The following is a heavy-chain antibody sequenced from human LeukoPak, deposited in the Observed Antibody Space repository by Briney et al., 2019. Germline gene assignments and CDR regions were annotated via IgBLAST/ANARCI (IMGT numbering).Heavy chain of an antibody. CDR2: ISGSGGST. CDR3: AKASSAYYYYGMDV. CDR1: GFTFTNYA. J-gene: IGHJ6*02. Sequence: GSLRLSCAASGFTFTNYAMSWVRQAPGKGLEWVSAISGSGGSTYHADSVKGRFTISRDNSKNTLYLQMNSLRAEDTAVYYCAKASSAYYYYGMDVWGQGTTVTVSS. V-gene: IGHV3-23*01.